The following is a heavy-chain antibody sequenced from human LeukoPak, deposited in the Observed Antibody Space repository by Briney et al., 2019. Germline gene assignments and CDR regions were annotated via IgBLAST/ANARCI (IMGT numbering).Heavy chain of an antibody. CDR3: VRDGGVSGYDLLDY. J-gene: IGHJ4*02. CDR1: GFTFSNYW. D-gene: IGHD5-12*01. Sequence: GGSLRLSCAASGFTFSNYWMTWVRQAPGKGLEWVANINQDGSKEYYMDSVKARFTISRDNAKNSLSLQMNSLRTEDTAVYYCVRDGGVSGYDLLDYWGQGTLVTVSS. CDR2: INQDGSKE. V-gene: IGHV3-7*01.